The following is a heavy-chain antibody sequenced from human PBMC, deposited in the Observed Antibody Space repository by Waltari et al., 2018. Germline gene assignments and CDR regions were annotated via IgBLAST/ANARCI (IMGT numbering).Heavy chain of an antibody. CDR2: MYASGST. D-gene: IGHD1-26*01. CDR3: ARGGVVVGSFDS. CDR1: VGSISNYH. Sequence: QVQLQESGPGLVKPSETLSLTCPVSVGSISNYHWSWIRQPAGKGLEWIGRMYASGSTNYNPSLKSRITLSIDTSKNQFSLKLSSVTAADTSTYFCARGGVVVGSFDSWGQGTLVTVSS. J-gene: IGHJ4*02. V-gene: IGHV4-4*07.